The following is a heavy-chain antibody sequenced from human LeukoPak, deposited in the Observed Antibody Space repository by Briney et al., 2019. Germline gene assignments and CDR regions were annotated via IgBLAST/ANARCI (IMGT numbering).Heavy chain of an antibody. CDR1: GDSIISSSYY. CDR3: ARQFGSGLWYFDL. CDR2: IYYSGRT. D-gene: IGHD3-10*01. Sequence: PSETLSLTCTVSGDSIISSSYYWGWIRQPPGKGLEWIGSIYYSGRTYYNPSLKRRVTISIDTSRSQFSLKLSSVTAAATAVYYCARQFGSGLWYFDLWGRGTLVTVSS. V-gene: IGHV4-39*01. J-gene: IGHJ2*01.